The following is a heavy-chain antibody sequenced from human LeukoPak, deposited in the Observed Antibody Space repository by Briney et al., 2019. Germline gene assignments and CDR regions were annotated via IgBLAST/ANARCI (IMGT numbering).Heavy chain of an antibody. CDR2: ISGSGGST. CDR1: GFTFSSYD. V-gene: IGHV3-23*01. J-gene: IGHJ6*02. Sequence: GGSLRLSCAASGFTFSSYDMHWVRQATGKGLEWVSAISGSGGSTYYADSVKGRFTISRDNSKNMLYLQMNSLRTEDTAMYYCARGPGSGTGGMDVWGQGTTVTVSS. CDR3: ARGPGSGTGGMDV. D-gene: IGHD3-10*01.